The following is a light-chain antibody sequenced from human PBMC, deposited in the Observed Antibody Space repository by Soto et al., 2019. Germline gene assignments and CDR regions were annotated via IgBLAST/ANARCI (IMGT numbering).Light chain of an antibody. J-gene: IGKJ1*01. CDR1: QGVSTS. CDR3: QQSYSTPWT. Sequence: DIQLTQSPSLLSASVGDRVTITCRASQGVSTSLAWYQQKPGKAPKLLIYAASTVQSGVPSRFSGSGSGTDFTLTISSLQPEDFATYYCQQSYSTPWTFGQGTKVDIK. CDR2: AAS. V-gene: IGKV1-9*01.